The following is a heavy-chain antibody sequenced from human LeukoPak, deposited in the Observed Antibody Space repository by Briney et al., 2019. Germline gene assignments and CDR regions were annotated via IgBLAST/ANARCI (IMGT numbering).Heavy chain of an antibody. D-gene: IGHD3-22*01. CDR1: GGSISSYY. J-gene: IGHJ4*02. V-gene: IGHV4-39*07. CDR2: IYYSGST. Sequence: KPSETLSLTCTVSGGSISSYYWGWIRQPPGKGLEWIGSIYYSGSTYYNPSLKSRVTISVDTSKNQFSLKLSSVTAADTAVYYCARDAGDYYDSSGYPDYWGQGTLVTVSS. CDR3: ARDAGDYYDSSGYPDY.